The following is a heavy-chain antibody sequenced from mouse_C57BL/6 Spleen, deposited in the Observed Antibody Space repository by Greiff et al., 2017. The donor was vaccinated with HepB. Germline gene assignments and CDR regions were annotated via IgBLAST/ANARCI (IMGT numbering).Heavy chain of an antibody. D-gene: IGHD3-2*02. J-gene: IGHJ2*01. CDR3: ARDSSGDY. V-gene: IGHV3-6*01. CDR1: GYSITSGYY. Sequence: EVQLQQSGPGLVKPSQSLSLTCSVTGYSITSGYYWNWIRQFPGNKLEWMGYISYDGSNNYNPSLKNRISITRDTSKNQFFLKLNSVTTEDTATYYCARDSSGDYWGQGTTLTVSS. CDR2: ISYDGSN.